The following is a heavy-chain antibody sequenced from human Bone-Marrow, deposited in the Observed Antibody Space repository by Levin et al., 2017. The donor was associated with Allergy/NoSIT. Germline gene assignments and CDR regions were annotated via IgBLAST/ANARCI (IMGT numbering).Heavy chain of an antibody. V-gene: IGHV1-24*01. CDR3: ATKYNYYSVDY. D-gene: IGHD5-18*01. CDR2: FDPADGQM. CDR1: GYTFNELS. Sequence: WASVKVSCRLSGYTFNELSIHWVRQAPGKGLEWMGGFDPADGQMVYGQNFQGRVTMTEDTSTDTAYMELSSLRSDDTALYYCATKYNYYSVDYWGQGTLVTVSS. J-gene: IGHJ4*02.